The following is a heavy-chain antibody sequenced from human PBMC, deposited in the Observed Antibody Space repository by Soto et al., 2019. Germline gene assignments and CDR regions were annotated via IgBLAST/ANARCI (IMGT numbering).Heavy chain of an antibody. Sequence: SETLSLTCTVSGGSISSSSYYWGWIRQPPGKGLEWIGSIYYSGSTYYNPSLKSRVTISVDTSKNQFSLKLSSVTAADTAVYYCASGPKYYDILTGYYPRYYFDYWGQGTLVTVSS. CDR3: ASGPKYYDILTGYYPRYYFDY. CDR2: IYYSGST. CDR1: GGSISSSSYY. J-gene: IGHJ4*02. V-gene: IGHV4-39*01. D-gene: IGHD3-9*01.